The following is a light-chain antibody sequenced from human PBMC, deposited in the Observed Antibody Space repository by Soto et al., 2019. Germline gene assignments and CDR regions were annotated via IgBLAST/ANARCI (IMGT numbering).Light chain of an antibody. J-gene: IGKJ4*01. Sequence: EIVLTQSPATLSLSPWERATLSCRASQSVNSYLAWYQRKPGQAPRLLITDASNRATGIPVRFSGSGSGTDFTLTISSLEPEDFAVYYCQQRSTWPRITFGGGTKVEIK. V-gene: IGKV3-11*01. CDR2: DAS. CDR3: QQRSTWPRIT. CDR1: QSVNSY.